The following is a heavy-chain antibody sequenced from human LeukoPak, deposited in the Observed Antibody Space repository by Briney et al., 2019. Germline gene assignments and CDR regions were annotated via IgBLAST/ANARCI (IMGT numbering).Heavy chain of an antibody. CDR3: VRDNSGRDNSGTAGWWLDH. Sequence: ASVKVSCKASGFTFTNYDMHWVRQAPGQGLEWMGLINPSGLSTQYAQKFQGRVTMTRDTSTSTVHMELSSLRSEDTAVYYCVRDNSGRDNSGTAGWWLDHWGQGTLVTVSS. D-gene: IGHD3-10*01. CDR2: INPSGLST. V-gene: IGHV1-46*01. J-gene: IGHJ5*02. CDR1: GFTFTNYD.